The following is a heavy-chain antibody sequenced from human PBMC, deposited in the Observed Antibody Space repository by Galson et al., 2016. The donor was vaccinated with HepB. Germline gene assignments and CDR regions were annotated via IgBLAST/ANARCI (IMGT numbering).Heavy chain of an antibody. CDR3: ARDGWRPSGPGGVYVMDYYYYMDV. CDR1: GFSFSSFG. J-gene: IGHJ6*03. V-gene: IGHV3-33*01. CDR2: IWYDGRYK. Sequence: SLRLSCAASGFSFSSFGMHWVRQAPGTGLEWVALIWYDGRYKYYADSVKGRFTISRDTSKNTVYLQVDSLRAEDTAVYYCARDGWRPSGPGGVYVMDYYYYMDVWGKGTTVTVSS. D-gene: IGHD2-8*01.